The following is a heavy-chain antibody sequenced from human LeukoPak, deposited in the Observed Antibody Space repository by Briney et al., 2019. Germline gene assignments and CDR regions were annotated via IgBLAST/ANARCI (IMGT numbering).Heavy chain of an antibody. J-gene: IGHJ4*02. D-gene: IGHD3-9*01. CDR2: INLNSGGT. V-gene: IGHV1-2*02. CDR1: GYTFTGYY. Sequence: GASVKVSCKASGYTFTGYYMHWVRQAPGQRLEWMGWINLNSGGTNYAQKFQGRVNMTRDTSISTVYMELSRLRSDDTAVNYCARSPDILNGENFDYWGQGTLVTVSS. CDR3: ARSPDILNGENFDY.